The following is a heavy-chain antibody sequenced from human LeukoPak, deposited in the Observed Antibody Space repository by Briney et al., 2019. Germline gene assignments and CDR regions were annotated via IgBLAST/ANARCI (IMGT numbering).Heavy chain of an antibody. D-gene: IGHD3-16*01. V-gene: IGHV4-59*12. Sequence: SETLSLTCTVSGASLSSYYWNWIRQPPGKGLEWIGYIYYRGNTNYKPSLQSRVTMSVDTSKNQFFLKVTSVTAADTAVYYCARFRNLVSDIWGQGTMVTVSS. CDR2: IYYRGNT. CDR3: ARFRNLVSDI. CDR1: GASLSSYY. J-gene: IGHJ3*02.